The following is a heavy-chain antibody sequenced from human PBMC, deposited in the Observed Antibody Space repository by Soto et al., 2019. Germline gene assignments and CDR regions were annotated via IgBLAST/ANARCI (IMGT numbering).Heavy chain of an antibody. Sequence: PGGSLRLSCAASGFTFSSYGMHWVRQAPGKGLEWVAVISYDGSNKYYADSVKGRFTISRDNSKNTLYLQMNSLRAEDTAVYYCAKEGRVLRFLEWLFQIDYWGQGTLVTVSS. J-gene: IGHJ4*02. CDR1: GFTFSSYG. D-gene: IGHD3-3*01. V-gene: IGHV3-30*18. CDR3: AKEGRVLRFLEWLFQIDY. CDR2: ISYDGSNK.